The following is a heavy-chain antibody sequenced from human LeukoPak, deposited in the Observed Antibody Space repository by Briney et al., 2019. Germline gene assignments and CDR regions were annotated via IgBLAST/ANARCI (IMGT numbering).Heavy chain of an antibody. CDR1: GFTFSSYE. CDR3: TTVYSSYDWDY. J-gene: IGHJ4*02. V-gene: IGHV3-15*01. D-gene: IGHD5-12*01. Sequence: GGSLRLSCAASGFTFSSYEMNWVRQAPGKGLEWVGRIKSKTDGGTTDYAAPVKGRFTISRDDSKNTLYLQMNSLKTEDTAVYYCTTVYSSYDWDYWGQGTLVTVSS. CDR2: IKSKTDGGTT.